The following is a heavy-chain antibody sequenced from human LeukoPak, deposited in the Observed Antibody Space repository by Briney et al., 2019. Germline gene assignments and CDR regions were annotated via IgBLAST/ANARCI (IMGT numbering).Heavy chain of an antibody. D-gene: IGHD6-19*01. V-gene: IGHV1-69*04. Sequence: ASVKVSCKASGGTFSSYAISWVRQAPGQGLEWMGRIIPILGIANYAQKFQGRVTITADKSTSTAYMELSSLRSEDTAVYYCARLEYSSGWYYFDYWGQGTLVTVSS. CDR1: GGTFSSYA. J-gene: IGHJ4*02. CDR2: IIPILGIA. CDR3: ARLEYSSGWYYFDY.